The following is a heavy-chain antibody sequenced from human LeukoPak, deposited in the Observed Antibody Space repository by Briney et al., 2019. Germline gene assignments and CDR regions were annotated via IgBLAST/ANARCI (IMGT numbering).Heavy chain of an antibody. J-gene: IGHJ6*03. Sequence: ASVKVSCKASGYTFTSYGISWVRQAPGQGLEWMGWISAYNGNTNYAQKLQGRVTMTTDTSTSTAYMELRSLRSDDTAVYYRAREFEYYDFWSGLGKGDYYYYYMDVWGKGTTVTVSS. CDR3: AREFEYYDFWSGLGKGDYYYYYMDV. V-gene: IGHV1-18*01. D-gene: IGHD3-3*01. CDR2: ISAYNGNT. CDR1: GYTFTSYG.